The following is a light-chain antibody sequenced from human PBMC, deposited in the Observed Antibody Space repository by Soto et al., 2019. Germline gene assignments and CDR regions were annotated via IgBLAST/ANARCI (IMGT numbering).Light chain of an antibody. J-gene: IGKJ5*01. Sequence: EIVLTQSPATLSLSPGERATLFCRASQSVSSYLAWYQQKPGQAPRLLIYDASNRATGIPARFSGSGSGTDFTLTISSLEPEDFAVYYCQQRSNWPITFGQWTRLEIK. CDR1: QSVSSY. CDR2: DAS. CDR3: QQRSNWPIT. V-gene: IGKV3-11*01.